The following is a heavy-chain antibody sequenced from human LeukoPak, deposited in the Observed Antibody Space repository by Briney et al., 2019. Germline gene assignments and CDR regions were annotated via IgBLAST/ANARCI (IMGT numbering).Heavy chain of an antibody. D-gene: IGHD3-9*01. CDR1: GFTFNNYA. CDR2: ISGSGGST. CDR3: AKKINDILTGSPFDY. V-gene: IGHV3-23*01. Sequence: PGGSLRLSCVASGFTFNNYAMSWVRQAPGKGLEWVSAISGSGGSTYYADSVKGRFTISRDNSKNTLYLQMNSLRAEDTAVYYCAKKINDILTGSPFDYWGQGTLVTVSS. J-gene: IGHJ4*02.